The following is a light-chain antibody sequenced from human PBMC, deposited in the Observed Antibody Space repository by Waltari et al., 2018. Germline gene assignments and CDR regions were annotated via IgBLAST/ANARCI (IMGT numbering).Light chain of an antibody. CDR2: DVS. CDR3: SSYTSSSVV. Sequence: QSALTQPASVSGSPGQPITISCTGTSRDVGGYNFVSWYQHHPGKAPKLMIYDVSNRPSGVSNRFSGSKSGNTASLTISGLQAEDEADYYCSSYTSSSVVFGGGTKLTVL. CDR1: SRDVGGYNF. V-gene: IGLV2-14*03. J-gene: IGLJ2*01.